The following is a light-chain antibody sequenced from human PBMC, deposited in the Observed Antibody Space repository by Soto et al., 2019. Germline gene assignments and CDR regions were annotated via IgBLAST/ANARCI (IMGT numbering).Light chain of an antibody. CDR3: AAWDDSLNGPL. CDR2: SNN. CDR1: SSNIGSNT. V-gene: IGLV1-44*01. Sequence: QPVLTQPPSASGTPGQRVAISCSGSSSNIGSNTVNWYQQLPGMAPALLIYSNNQRPSGVPDRFSGSKSGTSASLAVSGLQSEDEADYYCAAWDDSLNGPLFGGGTQLTVL. J-gene: IGLJ3*02.